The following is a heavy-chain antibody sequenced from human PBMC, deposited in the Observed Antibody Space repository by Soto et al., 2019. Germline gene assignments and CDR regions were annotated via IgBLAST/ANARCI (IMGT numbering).Heavy chain of an antibody. CDR2: IYHSGST. V-gene: IGHV4-4*02. CDR1: GGSISSSNW. J-gene: IGHJ4*02. D-gene: IGHD6-19*01. CDR3: ARYSSGWEYYFDY. Sequence: SETLSLTCAVSGGSISSSNWWSWVRQPPGKGLEWIGEIYHSGSTNYNPSLKSRVTISVDKSKNQFSLKLSSVTAADTAVYYCARYSSGWEYYFDYWGQGTLVTVYS.